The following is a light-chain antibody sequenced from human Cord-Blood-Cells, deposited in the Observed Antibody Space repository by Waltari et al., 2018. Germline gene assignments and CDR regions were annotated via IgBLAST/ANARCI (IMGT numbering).Light chain of an antibody. V-gene: IGKV1-5*03. Sequence: DIQMTQSPSTLSASVGDRVTITCRASQSISSWLAWYQQKPGKAPKLLIYKASSLESGVPSRVSGSGSGTEFTLTISSLQPDDFATYYCQQYNSYARTFGQVTKVEIK. J-gene: IGKJ1*01. CDR2: KAS. CDR3: QQYNSYART. CDR1: QSISSW.